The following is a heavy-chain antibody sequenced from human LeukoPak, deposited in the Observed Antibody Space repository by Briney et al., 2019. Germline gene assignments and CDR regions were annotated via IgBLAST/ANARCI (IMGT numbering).Heavy chain of an antibody. CDR1: GFTFSSYW. V-gene: IGHV3-7*01. J-gene: IGHJ4*02. Sequence: PGGSLRLSCAASGFTFSSYWMNWVRQAPGKGLEWVADIKQDGSEKYYVDSVKGRFTISRDNAKNSLYLQMSSLRAEDTAVYYCATQSGGVVFWGQGTLVTVSS. CDR3: ATQSGGVVF. D-gene: IGHD2-15*01. CDR2: IKQDGSEK.